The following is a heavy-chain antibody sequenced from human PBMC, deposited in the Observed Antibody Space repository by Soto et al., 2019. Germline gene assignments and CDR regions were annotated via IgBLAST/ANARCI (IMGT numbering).Heavy chain of an antibody. CDR2: ISSSGSTI. CDR3: ARVMVRGVGALNWFDP. Sequence: GGSLRLSCAASGFTFSSYEMNWFRQAPGKGLEWVSYISSSGSTIYYADSVKGRFTISRDNAKNSLYLQMNSLRAEDTAVYYCARVMVRGVGALNWFDPWGQGTLVTVSS. J-gene: IGHJ5*02. CDR1: GFTFSSYE. D-gene: IGHD3-10*01. V-gene: IGHV3-48*03.